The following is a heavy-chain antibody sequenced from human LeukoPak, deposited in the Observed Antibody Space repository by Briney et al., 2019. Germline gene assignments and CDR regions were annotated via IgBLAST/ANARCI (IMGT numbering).Heavy chain of an antibody. D-gene: IGHD3-22*01. V-gene: IGHV3-30*02. CDR2: IRYDGSKK. J-gene: IGHJ4*02. CDR3: AKGGYSYDSSGHNYFDY. Sequence: GGSLRLSCAASGFTFSSYGMHWVRQAPGKGLERVAFIRYDGSKKYYADSVKGRFSISRDNSKNTLYLQMNSLRAEDTAVYYCAKGGYSYDSSGHNYFDYWGQGTLVTVSS. CDR1: GFTFSSYG.